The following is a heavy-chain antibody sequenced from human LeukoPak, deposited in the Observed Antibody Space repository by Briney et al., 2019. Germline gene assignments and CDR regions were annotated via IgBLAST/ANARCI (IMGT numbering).Heavy chain of an antibody. CDR2: IYYSGST. CDR3: AKSALDAFDI. Sequence: LETLSLTCTVSGGSVSSGSYYWSWIRQPPGKGLEWIGYIYYSGSTNYNPSLKSRVTISVDTSKNQFSLKLSSVTAADTAVYYCAKSALDAFDIWGQGTMVTVSS. V-gene: IGHV4-61*01. J-gene: IGHJ3*02. CDR1: GGSVSSGSYY.